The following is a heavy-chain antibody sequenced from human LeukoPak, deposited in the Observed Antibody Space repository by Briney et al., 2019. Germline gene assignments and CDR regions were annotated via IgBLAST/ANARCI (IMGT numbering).Heavy chain of an antibody. V-gene: IGHV3-23*01. J-gene: IGHJ3*02. CDR3: AKNHSGYTYFNWFDI. CDR2: ISGSGGST. Sequence: GGSLRLSCAASGFTFTSYAISWVRQAPGKGLEWVSAISGSGGSTYYADSVKGRFTISRGNSKNTLYLQMNSLRAEDTAVYYCAKNHSGYTYFNWFDIWGQGTMVTVSS. CDR1: GFTFTSYA. D-gene: IGHD5-18*01.